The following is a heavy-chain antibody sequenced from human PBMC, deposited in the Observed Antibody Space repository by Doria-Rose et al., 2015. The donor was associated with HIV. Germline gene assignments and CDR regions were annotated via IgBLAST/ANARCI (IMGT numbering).Heavy chain of an antibody. J-gene: IGHJ6*02. CDR2: VYYNGNT. CDR3: ARKAGTYYYAMDV. CDR1: GGSISGYY. V-gene: IGHV4-59*01. D-gene: IGHD1-7*01. Sequence: GPGLVKPSETLSLTCSVSGGSISGYYWSWIRQPPGRGLEWIGYVYYNGNTKYNPSLESRVTISLDTSKSQFSLSLSSLTTADTAVYYCARKAGTYYYAMDVWGRGITVTVSS.